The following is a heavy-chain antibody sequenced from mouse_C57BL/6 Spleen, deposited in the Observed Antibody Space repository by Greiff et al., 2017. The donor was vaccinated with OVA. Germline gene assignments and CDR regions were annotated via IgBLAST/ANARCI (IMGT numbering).Heavy chain of an antibody. CDR3: ARSGDYGSSLDY. J-gene: IGHJ2*01. CDR1: GYTFTDYY. V-gene: IGHV1-19*01. CDR2: INPYNGGT. D-gene: IGHD1-1*01. Sequence: VQLQQSGPVLVKPGASVKMSCKASGYTFTDYYMNWVKQSHGKSLEWIGVINPYNGGTSYNQKFKGKATLTVDKSSSTAYMELNSLTSEDSAVYYCARSGDYGSSLDYWGQGTTLTVSS.